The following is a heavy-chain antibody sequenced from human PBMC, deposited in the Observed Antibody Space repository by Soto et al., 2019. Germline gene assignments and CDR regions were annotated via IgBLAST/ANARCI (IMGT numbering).Heavy chain of an antibody. D-gene: IGHD3-10*01. CDR3: ARVLRYYGSGTQTYYYGMDV. Sequence: ASLKVSCKASGYTFTSYAMHWVRQAPGQRLEWMGWINAGNGNTNYAQKFQGRVTITADESTSTAYMELSSLRSEDTAVYYCARVLRYYGSGTQTYYYGMDVWGQGTTVTVSS. V-gene: IGHV1-3*01. CDR2: INAGNGNT. CDR1: GYTFTSYA. J-gene: IGHJ6*02.